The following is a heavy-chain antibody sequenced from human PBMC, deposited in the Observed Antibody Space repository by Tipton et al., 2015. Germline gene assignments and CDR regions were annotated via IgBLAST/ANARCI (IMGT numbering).Heavy chain of an antibody. J-gene: IGHJ3*02. V-gene: IGHV4-4*02. D-gene: IGHD3-10*01. Sequence: TLSLTCSVSGDSISSSNWWSWVRQPPGKGLEWIGEIHHGGSTNYNPSLKSRVTMSVDTSKNQFSLHLSSVTAADAAVYYCARGGTXXAWFXXRXXAFEIWSQGILVTVSS. CDR1: GDSISSSNW. CDR2: IHHGGST. CDR3: ARGGTXXAWFXXRXXAFEI.